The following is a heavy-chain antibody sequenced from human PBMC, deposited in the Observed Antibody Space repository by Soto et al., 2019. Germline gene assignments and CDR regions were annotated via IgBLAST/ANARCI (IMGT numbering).Heavy chain of an antibody. D-gene: IGHD3-3*01. V-gene: IGHV3-23*01. CDR3: AKVSRISIFGVAGASEYYYRMDA. CDR2: ISGSGGST. CDR1: GFTFSSYA. J-gene: IGHJ6*02. Sequence: PWGSLRLSCAASGFTFSSYAMSWVRQAPGKGLEWVSAISGSGGSTYYADSVNGRFTISRDNSKNTLYLQMKSLRAEDTAVYYCAKVSRISIFGVAGASEYYYRMDAWGQGTTVTVSS.